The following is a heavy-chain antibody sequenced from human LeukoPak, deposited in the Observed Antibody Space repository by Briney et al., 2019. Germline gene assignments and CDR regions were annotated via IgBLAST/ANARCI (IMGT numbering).Heavy chain of an antibody. CDR1: GGSFSGYY. J-gene: IGHJ6*03. D-gene: IGHD2-2*01. V-gene: IGHV4-34*01. CDR2: INHRGST. CDR3: ARGKRCSSTSCYYYYYYYMDV. Sequence: RTSETLSLTCAVYGGSFSGYYWSWIRQPPGKGLEWNGEINHRGSTNYNPSLKSRVTISVDTSKNQFSLKLSSVTAADTAVYYCARGKRCSSTSCYYYYYYYMDVWGKGTTVTVSS.